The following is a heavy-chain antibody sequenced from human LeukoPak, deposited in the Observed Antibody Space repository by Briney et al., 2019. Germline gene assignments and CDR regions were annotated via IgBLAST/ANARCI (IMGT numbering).Heavy chain of an antibody. D-gene: IGHD3-10*01. CDR1: GGSISSGSYY. Sequence: SETLSLTCTVSGGSISSGSYYWSWIRQPAGKGLEWIGRIYTSGSTNYNPSLKSRVTISVDTSKNQFSLKLSSVTAADTAVYYCARGRIDGSGSSYFDYWGQGTLVTVSS. CDR3: ARGRIDGSGSSYFDY. V-gene: IGHV4-61*02. J-gene: IGHJ4*02. CDR2: IYTSGST.